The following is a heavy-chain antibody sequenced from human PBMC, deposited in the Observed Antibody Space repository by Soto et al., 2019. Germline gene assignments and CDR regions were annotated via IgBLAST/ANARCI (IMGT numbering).Heavy chain of an antibody. CDR3: ARRAGYCSRTSCAPKYNWFDP. CDR2: INAGNGNT. Sequence: ASVKVSCKASGYTFTSYAMHWVRQAPGQRLEWMGWINAGNGNTKYSQKFQGRVTITRDTSASTAYMELSSLRSEDTAVYYCARRAGYCSRTSCAPKYNWFDPWGQGTLVTVSS. CDR1: GYTFTSYA. D-gene: IGHD2-2*03. V-gene: IGHV1-3*01. J-gene: IGHJ5*02.